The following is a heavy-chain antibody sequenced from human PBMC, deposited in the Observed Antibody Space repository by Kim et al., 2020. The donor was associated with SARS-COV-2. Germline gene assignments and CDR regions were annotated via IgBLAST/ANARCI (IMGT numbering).Heavy chain of an antibody. D-gene: IGHD4-17*01. CDR1: GGTFSSYA. CDR2: IIPIFGTA. J-gene: IGHJ6*02. Sequence: SVKVSCKASGGTFSSYAISWVRQAPGQGLEWMGGIIPIFGTANYAQKFQGRVTITADESTSTAYMELSSLRSEDTAVYYCARDRFYAYGGNKRDYYYGMDVWGQGTTVTVSS. CDR3: ARDRFYAYGGNKRDYYYGMDV. V-gene: IGHV1-69*13.